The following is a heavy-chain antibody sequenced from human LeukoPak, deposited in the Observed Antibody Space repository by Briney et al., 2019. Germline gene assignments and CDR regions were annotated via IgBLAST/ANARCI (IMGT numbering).Heavy chain of an antibody. D-gene: IGHD2-21*02. CDR2: IYHSGST. CDR1: GGSISSGGYY. Sequence: SETLSLTCTVSGGSISSGGYYWSWIRQPPGKGLEWIGYIYHSGSTYYNPSLKSRVTISVDRSKNQFSLKLSSVTAADTAVYYCARGVATAAHFDYWGQGTLVTVSS. J-gene: IGHJ4*02. V-gene: IGHV4-30-2*01. CDR3: ARGVATAAHFDY.